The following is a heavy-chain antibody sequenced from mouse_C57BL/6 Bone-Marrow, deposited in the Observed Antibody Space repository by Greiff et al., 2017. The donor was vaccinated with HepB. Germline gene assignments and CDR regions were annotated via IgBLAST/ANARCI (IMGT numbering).Heavy chain of an antibody. CDR1: GYTFTSYW. CDR2: IDPSDSYT. D-gene: IGHD1-1*01. CDR3: ARSITTVVATFYYAMDY. Sequence: QVQLQQSGAELVMPGASVKLSCKASGYTFTSYWMHWVKQRPEQGLEWIGEIDPSDSYTNYNQKFKGKSTLTVDKSSSTAYMQLSSLTSEDSAVYYCARSITTVVATFYYAMDYWGQGTSVTVSS. J-gene: IGHJ4*01. V-gene: IGHV1-69*01.